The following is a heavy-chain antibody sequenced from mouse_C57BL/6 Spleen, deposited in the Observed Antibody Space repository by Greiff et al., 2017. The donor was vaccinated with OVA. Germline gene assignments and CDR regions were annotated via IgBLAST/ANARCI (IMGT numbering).Heavy chain of an antibody. Sequence: EVKLMESGGGLVKPGGSLKLSCAASGFTFSSYAMSWVRQTPEKRLEWVATISDGGSYTYYPDNVKGRFTISRDNAKNNLYLQMSHLKSEDTAMYYCARDGESPYYYAMDYWGQGTSVTVSS. V-gene: IGHV5-4*01. CDR2: ISDGGSYT. CDR1: GFTFSSYA. CDR3: ARDGESPYYYAMDY. J-gene: IGHJ4*01.